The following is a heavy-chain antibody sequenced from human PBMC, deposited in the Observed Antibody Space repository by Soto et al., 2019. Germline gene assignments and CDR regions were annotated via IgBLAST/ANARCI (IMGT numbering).Heavy chain of an antibody. Sequence: WASVKVSCKASGYTFTSYDINWVRQATGQGLEWMGWMNPNSGNTGYAQKFQGRVTMTRNTSISTAYMELSSLRSEDTAVYYCARDDILTGYYLQKNYYMDVWGKGTTVTVSS. V-gene: IGHV1-8*01. D-gene: IGHD3-9*01. J-gene: IGHJ6*03. CDR3: ARDDILTGYYLQKNYYMDV. CDR1: GYTFTSYD. CDR2: MNPNSGNT.